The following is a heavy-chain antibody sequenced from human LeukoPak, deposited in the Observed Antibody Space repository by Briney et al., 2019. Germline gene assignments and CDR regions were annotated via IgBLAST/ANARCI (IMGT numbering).Heavy chain of an antibody. D-gene: IGHD2-21*01. CDR3: ARAPEAYCGDENLLVCRYNWFDP. CDR1: GGTFSRYA. J-gene: IGHJ5*02. Sequence: SVKVSCKASGGTFSRYAISWVRQAPGQGLEWMGVIIPIFGTANYAQKFQGRVTITGDKSTSIADMELSSLRYKDTAVYYCARAPEAYCGDENLLVCRYNWFDPWGQGPLVTVSS. CDR2: IIPIFGTA. V-gene: IGHV1-69*06.